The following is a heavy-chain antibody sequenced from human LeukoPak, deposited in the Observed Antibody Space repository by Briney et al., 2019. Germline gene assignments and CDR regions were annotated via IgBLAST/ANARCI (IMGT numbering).Heavy chain of an antibody. D-gene: IGHD3-9*01. CDR3: AKEQFDWLSGGPNGDAFDI. CDR1: GFTFISYW. V-gene: IGHV3-23*01. J-gene: IGHJ3*02. Sequence: GGCLRLAFAASGFTFISYWMSWVRQAPGKGLEWVSTIDGSGGTTYYADSVRGPFTISRDNSKNTLHLQMNSPRAEDTAVYYCAKEQFDWLSGGPNGDAFDIWGQGTMVTGPS. CDR2: IDGSGGTT.